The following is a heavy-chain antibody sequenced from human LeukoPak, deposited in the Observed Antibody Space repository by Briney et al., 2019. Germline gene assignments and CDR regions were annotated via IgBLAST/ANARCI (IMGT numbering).Heavy chain of an antibody. J-gene: IGHJ4*02. CDR3: ARALERYYFDF. CDR1: GDTVSGNSGA. CDR2: TYYMSKWFY. D-gene: IGHD1-1*01. V-gene: IGHV6-1*01. Sequence: SQTLSLTCAISGDTVSGNSGAWIWIRQSPSRGLEWLGRTYYMSKWFYDYAISVKGRIIISPDTANNQFSLHLSSVTADDTGVYYCARALERYYFDFWGQGTLVTVSS.